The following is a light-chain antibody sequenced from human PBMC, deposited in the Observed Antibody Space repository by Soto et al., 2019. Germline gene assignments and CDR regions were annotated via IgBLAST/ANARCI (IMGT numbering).Light chain of an antibody. CDR3: QQRSNWPPALT. V-gene: IGKV3-11*01. Sequence: EIVLTQSPATLSLSPGERATLSCRASQSVSSYLAWYQQKPGQAPRLLIYDASNRATGIPARFSGSGSGTDFTLTISSLEPEDFAVYYCQQRSNWPPALTFGGGTKGGYQ. CDR1: QSVSSY. CDR2: DAS. J-gene: IGKJ4*01.